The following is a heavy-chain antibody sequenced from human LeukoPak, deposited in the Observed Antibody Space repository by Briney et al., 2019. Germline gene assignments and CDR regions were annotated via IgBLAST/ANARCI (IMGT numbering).Heavy chain of an antibody. CDR2: INPNSGGT. V-gene: IGHV1-2*02. CDR1: GGTFTGYY. Sequence: GASVKVSCKASGGTFTGYYMHWVRQAPGQGLEWMGWINPNSGGTNYAQKFQGRVTMTRDTSISTAYMELSRLRSDDTAVYYCARDPEWELLRGWFDPWGQGTLVTVSS. J-gene: IGHJ5*02. D-gene: IGHD1-26*01. CDR3: ARDPEWELLRGWFDP.